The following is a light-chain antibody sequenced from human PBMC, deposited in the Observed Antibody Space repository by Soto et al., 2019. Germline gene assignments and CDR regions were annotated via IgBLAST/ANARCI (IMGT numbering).Light chain of an antibody. CDR3: PQYGSSPPT. J-gene: IGKJ1*01. V-gene: IGKV3-20*01. Sequence: EIVLTQSPGTLSLSPGERATLSCRASQSVSSSYLAWYQQKPGQAPRLLIYGASSRATGIPDRFSGSGSGTDFTLTISRLEPEDCAVYYCPQYGSSPPTFGQGTKVEIK. CDR1: QSVSSSY. CDR2: GAS.